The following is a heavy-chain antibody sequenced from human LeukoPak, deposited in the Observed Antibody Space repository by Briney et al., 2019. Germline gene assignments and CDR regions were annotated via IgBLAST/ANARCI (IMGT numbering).Heavy chain of an antibody. CDR3: ARETYYYDSSPFDY. CDR1: GGSISSGTYY. J-gene: IGHJ4*02. V-gene: IGHV4-39*07. Sequence: SETLSLTCTVSGGSISSGTYYWGWIRQPPGKGLEWIGSIYYSGSTYYNPSLKSRVTISVDTSKNQFSLKLGSVTAADTAVYYCARETYYYDSSPFDYWGQGTLVTVSS. D-gene: IGHD3-22*01. CDR2: IYYSGST.